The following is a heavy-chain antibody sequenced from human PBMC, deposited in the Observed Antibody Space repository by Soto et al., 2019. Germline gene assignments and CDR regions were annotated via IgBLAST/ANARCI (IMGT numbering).Heavy chain of an antibody. CDR3: PEAIYYHDNNWPYGMDV. J-gene: IGHJ6*02. V-gene: IGHV3-9*01. Sequence: PGGSLRLSCAASGFTFDEYAMHWVRQAPGKGLEWVSGITWDSGSMGYADSVKGRFTISRDNAKNSLYLQMNSLRAEDTALYYCPEAIYYHDNNWPYGMDVCGQGTTVTVSS. CDR2: ITWDSGSM. D-gene: IGHD3-22*01. CDR1: GFTFDEYA.